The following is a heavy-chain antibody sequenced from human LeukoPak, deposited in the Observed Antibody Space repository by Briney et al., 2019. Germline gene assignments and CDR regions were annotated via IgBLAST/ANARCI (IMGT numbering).Heavy chain of an antibody. Sequence: PGGSLRLSCAASGFTFSSYDMHWVRQAPGKGLEWVALISYDGGNKFYADSVRDRFTISRDNSKNTLFLQMNSLRIEDTAVYYCAKVFEVRGARRPKDYWGQGTLVIVSS. D-gene: IGHD3-10*01. CDR3: AKVFEVRGARRPKDY. CDR1: GFTFSSYD. J-gene: IGHJ4*02. CDR2: ISYDGGNK. V-gene: IGHV3-30*18.